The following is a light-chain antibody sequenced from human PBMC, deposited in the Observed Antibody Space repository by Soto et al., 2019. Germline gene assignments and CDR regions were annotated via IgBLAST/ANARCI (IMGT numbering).Light chain of an antibody. CDR1: QSISSY. J-gene: IGKJ2*01. CDR2: AAS. V-gene: IGKV1-39*01. Sequence: DIQMTPSPSSLSASVGDRVTITCRARQSISSYLNLYQQKPGKAPKLLIYAASILQSRVPPRFSGRGSGTDFTLTISSLQPEDFATYYCQQSYSTPSTFGQGTKLEIK. CDR3: QQSYSTPST.